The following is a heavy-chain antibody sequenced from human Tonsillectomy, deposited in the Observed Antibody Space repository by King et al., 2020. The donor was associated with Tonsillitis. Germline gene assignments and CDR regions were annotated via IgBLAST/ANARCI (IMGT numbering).Heavy chain of an antibody. CDR3: ARDYSNYENYYYYGMDV. D-gene: IGHD4-11*01. CDR1: GGSISSSSYY. J-gene: IGHJ6*02. V-gene: IGHV4-39*02. Sequence: QLQESGPGLVKPSETLSLTCTVSGGSISSSSYYWGWIRQPPGKGLEWIGSIYYSGSTYYNPSLKSRVTISVDTSKNQFSLKLSSVTAADTAVYYCARDYSNYENYYYYGMDVWGQGTTVTVSS. CDR2: IYYSGST.